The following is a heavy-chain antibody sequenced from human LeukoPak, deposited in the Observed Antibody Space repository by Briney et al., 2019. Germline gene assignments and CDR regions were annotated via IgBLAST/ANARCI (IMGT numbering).Heavy chain of an antibody. V-gene: IGHV4-39*07. D-gene: IGHD4-11*01. Sequence: PSETLSLTCTVSGGSISSSSYYWGWIRQPPGKGLEWIGSIYYSGSTYYNPSLKSRVTISVDTSKNQFSLKLSSVTAADTAVYYCARGLGGFDYWGQGTLVTVSS. CDR1: GGSISSSSYY. CDR3: ARGLGGFDY. CDR2: IYYSGST. J-gene: IGHJ4*02.